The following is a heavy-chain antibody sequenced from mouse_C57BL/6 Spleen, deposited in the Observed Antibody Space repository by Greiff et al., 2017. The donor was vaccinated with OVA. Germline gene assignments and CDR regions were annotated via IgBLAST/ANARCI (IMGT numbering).Heavy chain of an antibody. CDR1: GFNIKDYY. CDR3: TTDYYGSSYLFAY. CDR2: IDPEDGDT. J-gene: IGHJ3*01. Sequence: EVHLVESGAELVRPGASVKLSCTASGFNIKDYYMHWVKQRPEQGLEWIGRIDPEDGDTEYAPKFQGKATMTADTSSNTAYLQLSSLTSEDTAVYYCTTDYYGSSYLFAYWGQGTLVTVSA. D-gene: IGHD1-1*01. V-gene: IGHV14-1*01.